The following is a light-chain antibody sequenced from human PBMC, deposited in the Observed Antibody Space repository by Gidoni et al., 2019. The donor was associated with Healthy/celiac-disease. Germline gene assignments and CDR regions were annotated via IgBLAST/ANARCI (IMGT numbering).Light chain of an antibody. CDR1: QTFSSSY. V-gene: IGKV3-20*01. CDR2: GAS. CDR3: QQYGSSPFLT. J-gene: IGKJ4*01. Sequence: EIVLTQSPGTLSLSPGERATLSCRASQTFSSSYLAWYQQKPGQAPRLLIYGASSRATGIPDRFSGSGSGTDFTLTISRLEPEDFAVYYCQQYGSSPFLTFGGGTKVEIK.